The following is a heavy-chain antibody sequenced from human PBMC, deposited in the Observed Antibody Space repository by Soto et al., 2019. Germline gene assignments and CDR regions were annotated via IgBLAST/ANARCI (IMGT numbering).Heavy chain of an antibody. CDR3: ARGVVSLNWFDP. CDR1: GGSISSYY. J-gene: IGHJ5*02. V-gene: IGHV4-59*01. CDR2: IYYSGST. Sequence: SETLSLTCTVSGGSISSYYWSWIRQPPGKGLEWIGYIYYSGSTNYNSSLKSRVTISVDTSKNQFSLKLSSVTAADTAVYYCARGVVSLNWFDPWGQGTLVTVSS. D-gene: IGHD3-3*01.